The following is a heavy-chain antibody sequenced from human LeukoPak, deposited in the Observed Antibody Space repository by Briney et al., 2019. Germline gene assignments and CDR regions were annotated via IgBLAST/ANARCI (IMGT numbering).Heavy chain of an antibody. V-gene: IGHV3-30*03. D-gene: IGHD3-16*01. Sequence: GGALRLSCAASQISFNDHAMHLVRQAPEKGVGWVAVISDDGTIKIYRDSVKGRFTISRDNSKNTLYLEMNSLRAEDTALYYCARDFVGGSPDYFDFWGQGTLVTVSS. CDR2: ISDDGTIK. J-gene: IGHJ4*02. CDR1: QISFNDHA. CDR3: ARDFVGGSPDYFDF.